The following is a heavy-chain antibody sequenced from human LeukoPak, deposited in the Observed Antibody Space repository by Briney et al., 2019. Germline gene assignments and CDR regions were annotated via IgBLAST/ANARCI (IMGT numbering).Heavy chain of an antibody. CDR1: GGTFSSYA. CDR2: IIPIFGTA. J-gene: IGHJ3*02. CDR3: ARESGTGDAFDI. V-gene: IGHV1-69*13. D-gene: IGHD1-1*01. Sequence: ASVKVSCKASGGTFSSYAISWVRQAPGQGLEWMGGIIPIFGTANYAQKFQGRVTITADESTSTAYMELSSLRSEDTAVYYCARESGTGDAFDIWGQGTMVTVSS.